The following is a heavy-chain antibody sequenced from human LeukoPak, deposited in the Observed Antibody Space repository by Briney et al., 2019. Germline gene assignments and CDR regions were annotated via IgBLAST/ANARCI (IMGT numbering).Heavy chain of an antibody. V-gene: IGHV3-30*02. J-gene: IGHJ4*02. D-gene: IGHD7-27*01. CDR3: AAPNGGSLSFDS. CDR2: IRSDGSNK. Sequence: GGSLRLSCAASGFTFSSYAMHWVRQAPGKGLEWMAFIRSDGSNKYYADSVEGRFTISRDNSKNTLYLQMNSLRDEDTAVYYCAAPNGGSLSFDSWGQGTLVTVSS. CDR1: GFTFSSYA.